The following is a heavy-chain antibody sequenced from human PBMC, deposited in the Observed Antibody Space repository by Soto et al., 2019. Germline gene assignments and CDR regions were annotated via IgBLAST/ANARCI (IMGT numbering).Heavy chain of an antibody. CDR3: AKAPVYGSGGWFDP. J-gene: IGHJ5*02. Sequence: ESQLVESGGGLVQPGRSLRLSCEASGFIFKNYAMVWVRQGPGKGLEWVSSISWNSGNLDYGDSVKGRFTISRDNAKNSLYLQMSSLRTEDTAWYFCAKAPVYGSGGWFDPWGQGTLVTVSS. CDR2: ISWNSGNL. CDR1: GFIFKNYA. D-gene: IGHD3-10*01. V-gene: IGHV3-9*01.